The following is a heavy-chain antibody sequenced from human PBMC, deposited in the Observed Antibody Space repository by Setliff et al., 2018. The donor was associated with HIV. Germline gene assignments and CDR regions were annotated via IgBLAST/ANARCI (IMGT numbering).Heavy chain of an antibody. D-gene: IGHD3-10*01. V-gene: IGHV3-21*01. CDR2: ISSSSSYI. J-gene: IGHJ4*02. CDR1: GFTFSSYS. CDR3: ARDRDGATMVRGGIIRGGFDY. Sequence: GGSLRLSCAASGFTFSSYSMNWVRQAPGKGLEWVSSISSSSSYIYYADSVKGRFTISRDNAKNSLYMQMNSLRAEDTAVYYCARDRDGATMVRGGIIRGGFDYWGQGTLVTVSS.